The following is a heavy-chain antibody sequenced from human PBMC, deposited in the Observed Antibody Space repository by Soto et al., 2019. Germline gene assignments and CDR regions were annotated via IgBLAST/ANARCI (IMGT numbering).Heavy chain of an antibody. Sequence: QVQLVESGGGVVQPGWSLRLSCAASGFTFSDYGMHWVRQAPREGLQWVAVIWLDGSNEHYADSVKGRFTISRDNSKNTLYLQMYSLGAGDTAVYYCARGSLYCSSTSCAYGMDVWGQGTTVTVSS. CDR1: GFTFSDYG. V-gene: IGHV3-33*01. CDR3: ARGSLYCSSTSCAYGMDV. J-gene: IGHJ6*02. D-gene: IGHD2-15*01. CDR2: IWLDGSNE.